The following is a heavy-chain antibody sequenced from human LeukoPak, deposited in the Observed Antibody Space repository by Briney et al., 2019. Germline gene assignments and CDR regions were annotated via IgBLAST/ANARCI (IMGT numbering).Heavy chain of an antibody. J-gene: IGHJ4*02. Sequence: SETLSLTCTVSGYSISSGYYWGWIRQPPGKGLEWIGSIYHSGSTNYNPSLKSRVTISVDTSKNQFSLKLSSVTAADTAVYYCARANGTAARSFDYWGQGTLVTVSS. V-gene: IGHV4-38-2*02. CDR2: IYHSGST. CDR3: ARANGTAARSFDY. D-gene: IGHD6-6*01. CDR1: GYSISSGYY.